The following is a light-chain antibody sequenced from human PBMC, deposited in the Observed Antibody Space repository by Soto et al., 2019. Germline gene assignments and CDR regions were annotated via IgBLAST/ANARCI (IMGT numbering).Light chain of an antibody. CDR2: EVS. J-gene: IGLJ1*01. CDR1: SSDVGGCKF. CDR3: SSCAGSNNPYV. V-gene: IGLV2-8*01. Sequence: QSVLTQPPSASGSPGQSVTLSCTGTSSDVGGCKFVSWYQQYPGKAPKLIIYEVSKRPSGVPDRFSGSKSGNTASLTVSGLQAEDEADYYCSSCAGSNNPYVVGTGTKRTVL.